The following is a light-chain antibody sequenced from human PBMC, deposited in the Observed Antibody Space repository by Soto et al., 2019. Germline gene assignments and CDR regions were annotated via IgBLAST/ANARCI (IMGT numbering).Light chain of an antibody. Sequence: IVMTQSPSTLTVSPGERATLSCRAGQTISSNAAWYQQRPGQAPRLLIYRASPRATGVPARLSGSGSGTEFTLPISGLQSEDSALYYCQQYQNLWTFGQGTKVDIK. J-gene: IGKJ1*01. CDR1: QTISSN. V-gene: IGKV3-15*01. CDR3: QQYQNLWT. CDR2: RAS.